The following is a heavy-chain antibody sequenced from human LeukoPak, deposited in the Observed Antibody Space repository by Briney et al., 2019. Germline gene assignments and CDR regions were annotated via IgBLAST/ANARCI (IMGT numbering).Heavy chain of an antibody. J-gene: IGHJ6*02. CDR2: ISSSSSYI. D-gene: IGHD5-12*01. V-gene: IGHV3-21*01. CDR3: AREVIRGYSGYDFGAYYYYGMDV. CDR1: GFTFDDYG. Sequence: GSLRLSCAASGFTFDDYGMSWVRQAPGKGLEWVSSISSSSSYIYYADSVKGRFTISRDNAKNSLYLQMNSLRAEDTAVYYCAREVIRGYSGYDFGAYYYYGMDVWGQGTTVTVSS.